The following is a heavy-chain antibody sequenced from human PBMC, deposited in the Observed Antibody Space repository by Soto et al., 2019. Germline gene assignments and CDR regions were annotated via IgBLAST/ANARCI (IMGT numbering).Heavy chain of an antibody. D-gene: IGHD1-26*01. J-gene: IGHJ4*02. CDR1: GFTFSSYG. CDR3: AKDLSVVGATAFDY. Sequence: GGSLILSFEASGFTFSSYGIHLARQAPGKGLEWLAVISYDGVYKYFADSVKGRFTVSRDNSKNTLYLQMNSLRAEDTAVYFCAKDLSVVGATAFDYWGQGTLVTVSS. V-gene: IGHV3-30*18. CDR2: ISYDGVYK.